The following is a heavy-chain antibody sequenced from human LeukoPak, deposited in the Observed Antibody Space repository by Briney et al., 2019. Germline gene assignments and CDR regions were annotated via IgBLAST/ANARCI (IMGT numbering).Heavy chain of an antibody. J-gene: IGHJ4*02. V-gene: IGHV4-39*07. Sequence: PSETLSLTCTVSGGSISSSSYYWGWIRQPPGKGLEWIGSIYYSGSTYYNPSLKSRVTISVDTSKNQFSLKLSSVTAADTAVYYCARGGTQRWYQQLPFDYWGQGTLVTVSS. D-gene: IGHD4-23*01. CDR3: ARGGTQRWYQQLPFDY. CDR2: IYYSGST. CDR1: GGSISSSSYY.